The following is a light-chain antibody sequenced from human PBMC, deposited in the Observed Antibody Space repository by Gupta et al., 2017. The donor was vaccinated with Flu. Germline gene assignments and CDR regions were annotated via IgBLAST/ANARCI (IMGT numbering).Light chain of an antibody. CDR1: SGSVSTSYY. J-gene: IGLJ3*02. CDR2: NTN. V-gene: IGLV8-61*01. Sequence: GTVTLTCGLSSGSVSTSYYPSWYQQTPGQAPRTLIYNTNTRSSGVPDRFSGSILGNKAGLTITGAQADDESDYYCVLYLGNDMVFGGGTKLTVL. CDR3: VLYLGNDMV.